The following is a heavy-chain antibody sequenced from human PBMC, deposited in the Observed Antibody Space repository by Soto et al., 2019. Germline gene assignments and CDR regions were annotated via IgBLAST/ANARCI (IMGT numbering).Heavy chain of an antibody. CDR3: ARGVATIAP. CDR1: GDSISSYY. CDR2: IYYSGST. D-gene: IGHD5-12*01. J-gene: IGHJ5*02. Sequence: QVQLQESGPRLVKPSETLSLTCTVSGDSISSYYWSWIRQPPGKGLEWIGYIYYSGSTNYNPSLKSRVTISVDTPKNQFSLKLTSVTAADTAVYYCARGVATIAPWGQGTLVTVSS. V-gene: IGHV4-59*01.